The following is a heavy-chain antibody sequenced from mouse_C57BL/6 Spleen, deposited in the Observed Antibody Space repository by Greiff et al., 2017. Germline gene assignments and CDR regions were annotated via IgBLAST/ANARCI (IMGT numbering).Heavy chain of an antibody. CDR1: GYTFTSYW. Sequence: QVQLKQPGTELVKPGASVRLSCKASGYTFTSYWMHWVKQRPGQGLEWIGNINPSNGGTNYNEKFKSKATLTVDKSSSTAYMQLSSLTSEDSAVYYCARGSYYSNWAMDYWGQGTSVTVSS. V-gene: IGHV1-53*01. J-gene: IGHJ4*01. D-gene: IGHD2-5*01. CDR2: INPSNGGT. CDR3: ARGSYYSNWAMDY.